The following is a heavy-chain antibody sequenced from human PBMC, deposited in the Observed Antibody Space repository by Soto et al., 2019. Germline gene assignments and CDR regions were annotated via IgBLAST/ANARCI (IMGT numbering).Heavy chain of an antibody. CDR3: ARGPHRDFEDWFDH. V-gene: IGHV3-48*02. CDR1: GFTFSSYS. Sequence: XGSLRLSCAASGFTFSSYSMNWVRQAPGKGLEWVSYISSSSSTIYYADSVKGRFTISRDNAKNSLYLQMNSLRDEDTAVYYCARGPHRDFEDWFDHWGQGTLVTVSS. J-gene: IGHJ5*02. CDR2: ISSSSSTI.